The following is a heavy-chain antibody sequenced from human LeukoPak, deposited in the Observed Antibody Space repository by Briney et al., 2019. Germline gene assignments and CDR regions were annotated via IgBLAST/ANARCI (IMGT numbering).Heavy chain of an antibody. D-gene: IGHD6-13*01. V-gene: IGHV4-4*07. CDR2: IYTSGST. Sequence: SETLSLTCTVSGASISNYHWSWIRQPAGKGLEWLGRIYTSGSTNYNPSLKSRLTMSVDTSKNQFSLKLTSVTAADTAVYYCARGGAVAGAFDIWGQGTMVTVSS. CDR3: ARGGAVAGAFDI. CDR1: GASISNYH. J-gene: IGHJ3*02.